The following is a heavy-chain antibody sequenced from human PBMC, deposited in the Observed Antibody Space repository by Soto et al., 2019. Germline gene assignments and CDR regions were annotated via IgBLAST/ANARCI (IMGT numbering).Heavy chain of an antibody. J-gene: IGHJ6*02. CDR3: AAPRDEYGSGVSWFTYGMDI. D-gene: IGHD3-10*01. CDR1: GFTFSSYA. Sequence: PGGSLRLSCAASGFTFSSYAMSWVRHVPGRGLGWVASLDGAGVSTYYAESVRGRFSISRDNSQNTLFLQMKRLTVDDTAIYYCAAPRDEYGSGVSWFTYGMDIWGQGTTVTVSS. CDR2: LDGAGVST. V-gene: IGHV3-23*01.